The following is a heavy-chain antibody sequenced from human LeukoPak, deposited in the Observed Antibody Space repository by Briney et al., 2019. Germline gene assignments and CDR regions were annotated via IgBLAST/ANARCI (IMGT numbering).Heavy chain of an antibody. CDR3: ARKTFGTVYFDY. CDR2: ISPTGTTI. Sequence: GGSLRLSCAASGFTFSTYEMNWVRQAPGKGLEWVSYISPTGTTIYYAQSVKGRFTTSRDNAKNSVYLHMNSLRVEDTAVYYCARKTFGTVYFDYWGQGILVTVSS. CDR1: GFTFSTYE. V-gene: IGHV3-48*03. D-gene: IGHD1-1*01. J-gene: IGHJ4*02.